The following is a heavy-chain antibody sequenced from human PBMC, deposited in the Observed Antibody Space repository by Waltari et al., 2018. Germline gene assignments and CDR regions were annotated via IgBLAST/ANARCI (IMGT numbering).Heavy chain of an antibody. CDR1: GGPFSSYA. CDR3: ARGDCSSTSCQYYYYYYMDV. CDR2: IIPIFGTA. Sequence: QVQLVQSGAEVKKPGSSVTVSCKASGGPFSSYAISWLRPAPGPGLEWMGGIIPIFGTAKDAQKFQGRVTITADESTSTAYMELSSLRSEDTAVYYCARGDCSSTSCQYYYYYYMDVWGKGTTVTVSS. J-gene: IGHJ6*03. V-gene: IGHV1-69*12. D-gene: IGHD2-2*01.